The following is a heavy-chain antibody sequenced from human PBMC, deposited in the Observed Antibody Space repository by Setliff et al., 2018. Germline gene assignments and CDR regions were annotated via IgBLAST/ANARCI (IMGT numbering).Heavy chain of an antibody. Sequence: GASVKVSCKASGYTFSNYGITWVRQAPGQGLEWMGWISAYTGNTKFAQKFQGRVTMTTDASTSTAYLELRSLTSDDTAVYYCSKLVRYCTTTACQGASGGEFWGQGTLVTVSS. CDR3: SKLVRYCTTTACQGASGGEF. CDR1: GYTFSNYG. CDR2: ISAYTGNT. V-gene: IGHV1-18*01. D-gene: IGHD2-8*01. J-gene: IGHJ4*02.